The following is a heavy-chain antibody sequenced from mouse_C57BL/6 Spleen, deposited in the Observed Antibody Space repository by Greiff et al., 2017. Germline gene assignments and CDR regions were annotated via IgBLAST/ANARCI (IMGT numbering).Heavy chain of an antibody. CDR2: IYPGDGDT. D-gene: IGHD2-2*01. J-gene: IGHJ3*01. CDR1: GYAFSSSW. CDR3: ASSTMVTTAY. Sequence: VQLQQSGPELVKPGASVKISCKASGYAFSSSWMNWVKQRPGKGLEWIGRIYPGDGDTNYNGKFKGKATLTADKSSSTAYIQLSSLTSEDSAVYFCASSTMVTTAYWGQGTLVTVSA. V-gene: IGHV1-82*01.